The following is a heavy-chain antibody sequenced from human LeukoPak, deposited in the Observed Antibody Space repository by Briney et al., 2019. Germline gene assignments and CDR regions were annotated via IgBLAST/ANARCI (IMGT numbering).Heavy chain of an antibody. CDR3: ARVWLLVGEYYFDY. CDR2: IYTSGST. Sequence: SEALSLTCTVSGGSISSGSYYWTWIRQPAGKGLEWLGRIYTSGSTNYNPSLKSRVTISLDTSKNQFSLRLSSVTAADTAVYYCARVWLLVGEYYFDYWGQGTLVTVSS. V-gene: IGHV4-61*02. D-gene: IGHD3-10*01. J-gene: IGHJ4*02. CDR1: GGSISSGSYY.